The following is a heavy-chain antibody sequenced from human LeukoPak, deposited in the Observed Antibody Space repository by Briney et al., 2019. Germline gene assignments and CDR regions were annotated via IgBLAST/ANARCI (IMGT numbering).Heavy chain of an antibody. CDR1: GFTFSSYW. J-gene: IGHJ4*02. CDR2: INSDGSST. D-gene: IGHD2-2*01. V-gene: IGHV3-74*01. CDR3: ASGPIVVVPAAMPACPSQCPVN. Sequence: GGSLRLSCAASGFTFSSYWMHWVRQAPGKGLVWVSRINSDGSSTSYADSVKGRFTISRDNAKNTLYLQMNSLRAEDTAVYYCASGPIVVVPAAMPACPSQCPVNWGQGTLVTVSS.